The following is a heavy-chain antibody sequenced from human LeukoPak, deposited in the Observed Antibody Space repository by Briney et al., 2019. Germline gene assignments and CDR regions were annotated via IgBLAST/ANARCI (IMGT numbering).Heavy chain of an antibody. CDR3: ARDPDDYYFDY. V-gene: IGHV1-46*01. CDR2: INPSGGST. D-gene: IGHD1-1*01. J-gene: IGHJ4*02. Sequence: ASVKVSFTASGYTFTSYYMHWVRQAPGQGLEWMGIINPSGGSTSYAQKFQGRVTMTRDTSTSTVYMELSSLRSEDTAVYYCARDPDDYYFDYWGQGTLVTVSS. CDR1: GYTFTSYY.